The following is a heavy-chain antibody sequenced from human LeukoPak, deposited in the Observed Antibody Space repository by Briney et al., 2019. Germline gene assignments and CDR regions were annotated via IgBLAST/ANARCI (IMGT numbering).Heavy chain of an antibody. J-gene: IGHJ6*03. D-gene: IGHD6-13*01. Sequence: GASVKVSCKASGYTFTGYCMHWVRQAPGQGLEWMGWINPNSGATKYAQKFQGRVTMTRDTSIRTAYMELSRLRSDDTAVYYCARDKVAAAGLQADDYYYYYMDVWGKGTTVTVSS. CDR2: INPNSGAT. CDR3: ARDKVAAAGLQADDYYYYYMDV. CDR1: GYTFTGYC. V-gene: IGHV1-2*02.